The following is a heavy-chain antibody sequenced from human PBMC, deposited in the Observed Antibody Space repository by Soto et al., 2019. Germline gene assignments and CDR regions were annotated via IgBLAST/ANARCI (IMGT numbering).Heavy chain of an antibody. D-gene: IGHD1-26*01. V-gene: IGHV5-51*01. CDR2: IYPGDSDT. J-gene: IGHJ6*02. CDR3: ARRLVGATGDYYYYYGMDV. Sequence: GESLKISCKGSGYSFTSYWIGGVRQMPGKGLEWMGIIYPGDSDTRYSPSFQGQVTISADKSISTAYLQWSSLKASDTAMYYCARRLVGATGDYYYYYGMDVWGQGTTVTVSS. CDR1: GYSFTSYW.